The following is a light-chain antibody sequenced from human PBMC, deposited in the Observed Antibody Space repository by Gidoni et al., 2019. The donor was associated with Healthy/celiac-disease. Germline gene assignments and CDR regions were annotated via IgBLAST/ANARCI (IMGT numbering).Light chain of an antibody. J-gene: IGLJ3*02. V-gene: IGLV3-25*03. CDR1: ALPKQY. Sequence: SYELTQPPSVSVSPGQTARITCSGDALPKQYAYWYQQKPGQAPVLVINKDRERPSGIPERFSGSSSGTTVTLTISGVQAEDEADYYCQSADSSGTWVFGGGTKLTVL. CDR2: KDR. CDR3: QSADSSGTWV.